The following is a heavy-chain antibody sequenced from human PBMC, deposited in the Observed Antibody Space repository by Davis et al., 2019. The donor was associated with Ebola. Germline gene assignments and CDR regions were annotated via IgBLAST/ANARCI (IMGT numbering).Heavy chain of an antibody. CDR1: GYTFTGYY. D-gene: IGHD2-2*01. V-gene: IGHV1-2*02. Sequence: ASVKVSCKASGYTFTGYYMHWVRQAPGQGLEWMGWINPNSGGTNYAQKFQGRVTMTRDTSISTAYMELSRLRSDDTAVFYCAREGRGYCSSTSCYGADYWGQGTLVTVSS. CDR2: INPNSGGT. J-gene: IGHJ4*02. CDR3: AREGRGYCSSTSCYGADY.